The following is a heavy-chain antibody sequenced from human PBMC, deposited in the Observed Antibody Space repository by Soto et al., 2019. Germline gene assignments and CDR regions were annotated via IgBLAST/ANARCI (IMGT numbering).Heavy chain of an antibody. CDR2: ISAYNGNT. V-gene: IGHV1-18*01. D-gene: IGHD5-12*01. Sequence: ASVKGSCKASGYTYTIYCISWVRQAPGQGLEWMGWISAYNGNTNYAQKLQGRVTMTTDTSTSTAYMELRSLRSDDTAVYYCARDVEGDIVANNGFDPWGQGTLVAVS. CDR3: ARDVEGDIVANNGFDP. J-gene: IGHJ5*02. CDR1: GYTYTIYC.